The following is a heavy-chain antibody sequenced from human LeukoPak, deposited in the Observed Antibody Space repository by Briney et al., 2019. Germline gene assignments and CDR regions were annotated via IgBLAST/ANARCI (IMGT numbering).Heavy chain of an antibody. Sequence: PGGSLRLSCAASGFTFSSYWMHWVRQVPGKGLVWVSGINTDGRSTSYADSVKGRFTISRDNAKNTLYLQMNSLRAEDTAVYYCALTMNTVTLPYWGLGTLVTVSS. CDR3: ALTMNTVTLPY. CDR1: GFTFSSYW. D-gene: IGHD4-17*01. J-gene: IGHJ4*02. CDR2: INTDGRST. V-gene: IGHV3-74*01.